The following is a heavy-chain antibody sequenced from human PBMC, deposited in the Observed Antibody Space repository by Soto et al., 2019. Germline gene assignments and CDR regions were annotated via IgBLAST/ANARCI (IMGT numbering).Heavy chain of an antibody. CDR2: IIPISGTA. J-gene: IGHJ6*02. CDR3: ARSQGSSTSLEIYYYYYYGMDV. V-gene: IGHV1-69*01. D-gene: IGHD2-2*01. Sequence: QVQLVQSGAEVKKPGSSVKVSCKASGGTFSSYAISWVRQAPGQGLEWMGGIIPISGTANYAQKFQGRVTITADESTSKAYMELSSLISEDTAVYYCARSQGSSTSLEIYYYYYYGMDVWGQGTKVTVSS. CDR1: GGTFSSYA.